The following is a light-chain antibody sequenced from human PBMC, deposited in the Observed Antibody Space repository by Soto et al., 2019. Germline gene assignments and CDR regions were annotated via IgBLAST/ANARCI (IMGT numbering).Light chain of an antibody. Sequence: EIVLTQSPATLSLSPGDRATLSCGASQSVTNNYLAWYQQKPGLAPRLLIYDASYRANGIPDRFSGSGSGADFTLTISRLEPEDFAVFYCQQYGSSITFGQGTRLEIK. V-gene: IGKV3D-20*01. CDR2: DAS. J-gene: IGKJ5*01. CDR3: QQYGSSIT. CDR1: QSVTNNY.